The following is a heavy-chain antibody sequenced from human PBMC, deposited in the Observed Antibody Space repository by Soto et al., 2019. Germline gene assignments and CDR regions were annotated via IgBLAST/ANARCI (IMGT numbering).Heavy chain of an antibody. CDR1: GYTFTSYY. J-gene: IGHJ4*02. CDR2: INPSGGST. V-gene: IGHV1-46*01. Sequence: QVQLVQSGAEVKKPGASVKVSCKASGYTFTSYYMHWVRQAPGQGLEWMGIINPSGGSTSYAQKFQGRVTMTRDTYTSTVYMELSSLRSEDTAVYYCARDEGAGGGYSYVDFWGQGTLVTVSS. CDR3: ARDEGAGGGYSYVDF. D-gene: IGHD5-18*01.